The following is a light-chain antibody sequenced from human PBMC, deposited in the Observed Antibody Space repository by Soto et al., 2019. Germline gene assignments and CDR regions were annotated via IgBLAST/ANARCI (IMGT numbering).Light chain of an antibody. CDR3: QQYNSYPWT. V-gene: IGKV1-5*03. CDR1: QSISSW. CDR2: KAS. Sequence: DIQMTQSPSTLSASVGDRVTITCRASQSISSWLAWYQQKPGKAPKLLIYKASSLESGVPSRFSGSGSGTDFTLTISSLHPHDFATYFCQQYNSYPWTFGQETKVEIK. J-gene: IGKJ1*01.